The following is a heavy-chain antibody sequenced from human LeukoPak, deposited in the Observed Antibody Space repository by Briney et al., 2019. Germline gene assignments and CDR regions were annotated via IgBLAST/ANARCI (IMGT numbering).Heavy chain of an antibody. CDR2: ISGRGENT. V-gene: IGHV3-23*01. CDR3: ARSGNDASGTSLNY. Sequence: GGFLRLSCAASGITFSGYAMTWVRQVPGRGLEWVSDISGRGENTYYADSVKGRFTISRDNSMNTLYLQMNSLRAEDTAVYYCARSGNDASGTSLNYWGQGTLVTVS. D-gene: IGHD3-10*01. J-gene: IGHJ4*02. CDR1: GITFSGYA.